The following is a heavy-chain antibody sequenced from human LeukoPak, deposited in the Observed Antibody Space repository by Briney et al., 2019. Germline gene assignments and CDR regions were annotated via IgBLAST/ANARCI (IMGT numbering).Heavy chain of an antibody. CDR2: ISSSSSYI. CDR1: GFTFSSYS. J-gene: IGHJ4*02. V-gene: IGHV3-21*01. D-gene: IGHD3-3*01. CDR3: ARTLRFLEDFDC. Sequence: GSLRLSCAASGFTFSSYSMNWVRQAPGKGLEWVSSISSSSSYIYYADSVKGRFTISRDNAKNSLYLQMNSLRAEDTAVYYCARTLRFLEDFDCWGQGTLVTVSS.